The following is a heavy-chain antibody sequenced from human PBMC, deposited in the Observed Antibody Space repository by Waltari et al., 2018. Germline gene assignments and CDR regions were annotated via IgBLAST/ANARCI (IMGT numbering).Heavy chain of an antibody. Sequence: QVQLQELGPGLVKPSETLSLTCAVSGYSISSGYYWGWIRQPPGKGLEWIGSIYHSGSTYYNPSLKSRVTISVDTSKNQFSLKLSSVTAADTAVYYCARVVPEYSSSGLDYWGQGTLVTVSS. CDR2: IYHSGST. CDR1: GYSISSGYY. CDR3: ARVVPEYSSSGLDY. J-gene: IGHJ4*02. V-gene: IGHV4-38-2*01. D-gene: IGHD6-6*01.